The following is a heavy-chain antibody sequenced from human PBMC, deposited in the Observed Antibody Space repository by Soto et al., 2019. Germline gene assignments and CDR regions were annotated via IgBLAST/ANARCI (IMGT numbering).Heavy chain of an antibody. CDR1: GGTFSRYA. CDR3: ARAIVGPTTTGWLDP. V-gene: IGHV1-69*01. CDR2: IIPIFGTA. J-gene: IGHJ5*02. Sequence: QVQLVQSGAEVKKPGSSVKVSCKASGGTFSRYAISWVRQAPGQGLEWMGGIIPIFGTANYEQKFQGRVTITADESTSTAYMELSSLRFEDTAVYYCARAIVGPTTTGWLDPWGQGTLVTVSS. D-gene: IGHD1-26*01.